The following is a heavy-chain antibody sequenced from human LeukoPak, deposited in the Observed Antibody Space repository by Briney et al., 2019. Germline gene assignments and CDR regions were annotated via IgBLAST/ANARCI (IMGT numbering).Heavy chain of an antibody. CDR3: AKDDEYDILTGGNFDY. V-gene: IGHV3-23*01. Sequence: GGSLRLSCAASGFTFSSYAMSWVRQAPGKGLGWVSAISGSGGSTYYADSVKGRFTISRDNSKNTLYLQMNSLRAEDTAVYYCAKDDEYDILTGGNFDYWGQGTLVTVSS. CDR1: GFTFSSYA. CDR2: ISGSGGST. J-gene: IGHJ4*02. D-gene: IGHD3-9*01.